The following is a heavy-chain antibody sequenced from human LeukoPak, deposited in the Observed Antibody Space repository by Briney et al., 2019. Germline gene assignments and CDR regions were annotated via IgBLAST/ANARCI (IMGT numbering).Heavy chain of an antibody. CDR1: GFTFSSYA. D-gene: IGHD6-19*01. CDR2: IKQDGSEK. Sequence: QPGGSLRLSCAASGFTFSSYAMSWVRQAPGKGLEWVANIKQDGSEKYYVDSVKGRFTISRDNAKNSLYLQMNSLRAEDTAVYYCARDGQWLDWGQGTLVTVSS. V-gene: IGHV3-7*01. J-gene: IGHJ1*01. CDR3: ARDGQWLD.